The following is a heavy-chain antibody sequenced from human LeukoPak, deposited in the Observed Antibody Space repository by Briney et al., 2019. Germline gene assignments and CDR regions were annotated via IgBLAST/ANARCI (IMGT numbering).Heavy chain of an antibody. Sequence: GGSLRLSCAASGFTFSSYGMHWVRQAPGKGLEWVAFIRYDGTNKYYADSVKGRFTISRDNSKNTLYLQMNRLRAEDTAVYYCAKGGTDCSSTSCYLTGFDYWGQGTLVTVSS. CDR2: IRYDGTNK. J-gene: IGHJ4*02. CDR1: GFTFSSYG. D-gene: IGHD2-2*01. CDR3: AKGGTDCSSTSCYLTGFDY. V-gene: IGHV3-30*02.